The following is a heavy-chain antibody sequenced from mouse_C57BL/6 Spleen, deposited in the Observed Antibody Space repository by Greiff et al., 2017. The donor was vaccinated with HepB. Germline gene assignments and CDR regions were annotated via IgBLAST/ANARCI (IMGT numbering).Heavy chain of an antibody. J-gene: IGHJ3*01. V-gene: IGHV1-81*01. CDR1: GYTFTSYG. Sequence: QVQLKESGAELARPGASVKLSCKASGYTFTSYGISWVKQRTGQGLEWIGEIYPRSGNTDYNEKFKGKATLTADKSSSTAYMELRSLTSEDSAVYFCAFYDGYYVWFAYWGQGTLVTVSA. CDR2: IYPRSGNT. D-gene: IGHD2-3*01. CDR3: AFYDGYYVWFAY.